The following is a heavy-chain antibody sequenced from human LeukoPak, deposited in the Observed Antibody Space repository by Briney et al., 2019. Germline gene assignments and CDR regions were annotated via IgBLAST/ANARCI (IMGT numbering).Heavy chain of an antibody. CDR2: IYPGDSDT. CDR3: ARSKFGELLYDAFDI. D-gene: IGHD3-10*02. J-gene: IGHJ3*02. Sequence: GESLKISCKGSGYSFTSYWIGWVRQMPGKGLEWMGIIYPGDSDTRYSPSFQGQVTISADKSISTAYLQWSSLKASDTAMYYCARSKFGELLYDAFDIWGQGTTVTVFS. V-gene: IGHV5-51*01. CDR1: GYSFTSYW.